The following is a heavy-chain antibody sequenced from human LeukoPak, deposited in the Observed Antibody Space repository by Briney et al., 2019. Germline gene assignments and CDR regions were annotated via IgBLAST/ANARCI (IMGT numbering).Heavy chain of an antibody. Sequence: ASVKVSCKASGYTFSSYGISWVRQAPGQGLEWMGWIIASNGYTNYAQKFQGRVTMTTDTSTSTAYMELRSPTSDDTAVYYCARNVSRVPDYWGQGTLVTVSS. CDR2: IIASNGYT. V-gene: IGHV1-18*01. D-gene: IGHD3-10*01. J-gene: IGHJ4*02. CDR1: GYTFSSYG. CDR3: ARNVSRVPDY.